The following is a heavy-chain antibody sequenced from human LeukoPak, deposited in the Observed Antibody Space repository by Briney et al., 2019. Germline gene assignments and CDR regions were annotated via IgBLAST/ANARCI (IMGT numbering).Heavy chain of an antibody. CDR1: GYTFTGYY. CDR2: INPNSGGT. CDR3: ARDKLGISVFDY. Sequence: ASVTVSCKASGYTFTGYYMHWVRQAPGQGLEWMGWINPNSGGTNYAQKFQGRVTMTRDTSISTAYMELSRLRSDDTAVYYCARDKLGISVFDYWGQGTLVTVSS. V-gene: IGHV1-2*02. D-gene: IGHD7-27*01. J-gene: IGHJ4*02.